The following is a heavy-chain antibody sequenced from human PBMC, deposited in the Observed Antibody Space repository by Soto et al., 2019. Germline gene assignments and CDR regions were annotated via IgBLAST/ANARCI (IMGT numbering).Heavy chain of an antibody. CDR1: GGSISSYY. Sequence: SETLSLTCTVSGGSISSYYWSWIRQPPGKGLEWIGYIYYSGSTNYNPSLKSRVTISVDTSKNQFSLKLSSVTAADTAVYYCARGDILTGYYLWGQGTLVTVSS. J-gene: IGHJ5*02. CDR3: ARGDILTGYYL. V-gene: IGHV4-59*01. CDR2: IYYSGST. D-gene: IGHD3-9*01.